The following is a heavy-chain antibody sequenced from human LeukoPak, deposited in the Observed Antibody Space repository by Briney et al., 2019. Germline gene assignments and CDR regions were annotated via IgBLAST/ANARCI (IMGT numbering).Heavy chain of an antibody. CDR3: ARGYSSANWFDP. CDR1: GDSISSYY. V-gene: IGHV4-59*01. D-gene: IGHD6-25*01. CDR2: IYYSGST. J-gene: IGHJ5*02. Sequence: PSETLSLTCTVSGDSISSYYWSWIRQPPGKGLEWIGYIYYSGSTNYNPSLKSRVTISVDTSKNQFSLKLSSVTAADAAVYYCARGYSSANWFDPWGQGTLVTVSS.